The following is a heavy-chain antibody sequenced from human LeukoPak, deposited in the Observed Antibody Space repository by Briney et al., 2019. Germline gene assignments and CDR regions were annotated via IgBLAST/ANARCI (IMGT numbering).Heavy chain of an antibody. J-gene: IGHJ4*02. CDR3: ARRVVAGTTVDF. D-gene: IGHD6-19*01. CDR1: GGSINSYY. CDR2: IFYDGTT. Sequence: SETLSLTCTVSGGSINSYYWSWIRQPPGKGLEWIGSIFYDGTTYYNPSLKSRVTISVDTSKSQFSLTLRSVTAADTAVYYCARRVVAGTTVDFWGQGNLVTVSS. V-gene: IGHV4-59*04.